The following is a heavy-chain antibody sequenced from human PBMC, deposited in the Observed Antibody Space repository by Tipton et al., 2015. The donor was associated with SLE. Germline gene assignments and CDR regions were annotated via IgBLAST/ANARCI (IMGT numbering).Heavy chain of an antibody. V-gene: IGHV3-23*01. D-gene: IGHD3-10*01. CDR1: GFTFSSYA. J-gene: IGHJ4*02. CDR2: IRNSGDTT. CDR3: ATAGLNYCGDY. Sequence: GSLRLSCAASGFTFSSYAMCWVRQAPGKGLEWVSSIRNSGDTTYYADSVTGRFTISGDNSKNTLYLQMNSLRAEDTALYYCATAGLNYCGDYWGQGTLVAVSA.